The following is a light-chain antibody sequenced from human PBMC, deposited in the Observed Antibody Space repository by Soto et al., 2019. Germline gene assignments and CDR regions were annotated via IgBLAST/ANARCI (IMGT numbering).Light chain of an antibody. J-gene: IGKJ1*01. CDR1: QSISSW. CDR3: QQYNSYLWT. Sequence: DIQMTQSPSTLSASVGDRVTITCRASQSISSWLAWYQQKRGKAPKLXIYDASSLESGVPSRFSGSGSGTDFTLTISSLQPDDFATYYCQQYNSYLWTFGQGTKVDIK. V-gene: IGKV1-5*01. CDR2: DAS.